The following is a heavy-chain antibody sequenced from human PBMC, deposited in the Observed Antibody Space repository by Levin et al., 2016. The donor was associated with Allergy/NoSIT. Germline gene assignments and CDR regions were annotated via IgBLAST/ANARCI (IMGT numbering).Heavy chain of an antibody. CDR2: INHSGST. CDR1: GGSFSGYY. V-gene: IGHV4-34*01. D-gene: IGHD1-26*01. J-gene: IGHJ5*02. CDR3: ARGSGSYWFDP. Sequence: SQTLSLTCAVYGGSFSGYYWSWIRQPPGKGLEWIGEINHSGSTNYNPSLKSRVTISVDTSKNQFSLKLSSVTAADTAVYYCARGSGSYWFDPWGQGTLVTVSS.